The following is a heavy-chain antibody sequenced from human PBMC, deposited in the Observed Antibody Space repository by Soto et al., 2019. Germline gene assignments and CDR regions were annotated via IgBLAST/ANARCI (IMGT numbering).Heavy chain of an antibody. CDR3: ARDGYGDYYYFAMDV. V-gene: IGHV3-30-3*01. Sequence: GGSLRLSCAASGFTFGTYAVHWVRQAPGKGLEWVAVISYDGNNKYYAESVKGRFTISRDNSKNTLYLQMNSLGAEDTAVYYYARDGYGDYYYFAMDVWGQGTTVPVSS. CDR1: GFTFGTYA. J-gene: IGHJ6*02. D-gene: IGHD4-17*01. CDR2: ISYDGNNK.